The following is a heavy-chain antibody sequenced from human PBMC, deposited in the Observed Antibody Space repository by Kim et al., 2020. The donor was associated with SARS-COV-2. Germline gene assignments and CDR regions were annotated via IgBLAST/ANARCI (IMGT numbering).Heavy chain of an antibody. V-gene: IGHV3-74*01. D-gene: IGHD6-13*01. Sequence: GGSLRLSCAATGFTFSYYWMHWVRQTPGEGLVWVARISSDGSSITYAESMRGRFIAYRDNPRNTVYLQMVSLRVDDTAVYYCARDRAGGTPFDIWGQGALVTVSS. J-gene: IGHJ4*02. CDR2: ISSDGSSI. CDR3: ARDRAGGTPFDI. CDR1: GFTFSYYW.